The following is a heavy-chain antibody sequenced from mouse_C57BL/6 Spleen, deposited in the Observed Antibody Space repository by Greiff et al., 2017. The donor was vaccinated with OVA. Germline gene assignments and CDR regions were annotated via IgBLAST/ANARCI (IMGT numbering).Heavy chain of an antibody. J-gene: IGHJ2*01. D-gene: IGHD1-1*01. CDR3: ARRGLRSPFFDY. Sequence: QVQLKQPGAELVRPGSSVKLSCKASGYTFTSYWLHWVKQRPIQGLEWIGNIDPSDSETHYNQKFKDKATLTVDKSSSTAYMQLSSLTSEDSAVYYCARRGLRSPFFDYWGQGTTLTVSS. V-gene: IGHV1-52*01. CDR1: GYTFTSYW. CDR2: IDPSDSET.